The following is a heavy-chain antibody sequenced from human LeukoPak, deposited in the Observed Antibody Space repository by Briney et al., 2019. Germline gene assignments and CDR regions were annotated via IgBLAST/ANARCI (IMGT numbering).Heavy chain of an antibody. CDR1: GFTFRGYA. D-gene: IGHD3-10*01. CDR3: ARDRSLSSFGELFL. J-gene: IGHJ4*02. CDR2: VSYDETSK. Sequence: GGSLRLSCAPSGFTFRGYAVHWVRQAPGRGLEWVAVVSYDETSKYYTDSVKGRFTISRDKSKNTVYLQMTNLRAEDTALYYCARDRSLSSFGELFLWGQGTLVTVSS. V-gene: IGHV3-30*10.